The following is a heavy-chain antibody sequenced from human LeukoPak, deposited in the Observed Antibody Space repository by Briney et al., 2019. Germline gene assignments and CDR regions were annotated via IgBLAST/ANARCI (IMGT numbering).Heavy chain of an antibody. Sequence: ASVKVSCKASGYTFTSYDINWVRQATGQGLEWMGWMNPNSGNTGYAQKFQGRVTITADKSTSTAYVELSSLRSEDTAVYYCARGTAPHYYYYYYYMDVWDKGTTVTVSS. D-gene: IGHD3-10*01. CDR2: MNPNSGNT. J-gene: IGHJ6*03. V-gene: IGHV1-8*03. CDR3: ARGTAPHYYYYYYYMDV. CDR1: GYTFTSYD.